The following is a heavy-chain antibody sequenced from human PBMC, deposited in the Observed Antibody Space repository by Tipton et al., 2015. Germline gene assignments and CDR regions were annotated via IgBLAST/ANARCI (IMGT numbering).Heavy chain of an antibody. D-gene: IGHD2-2*01. Sequence: TLSLTCTVSGGSISSHYWSWIRQPPGKGLEWIGYIYHSGSTNYNPSLKSRVTISVDTSKNQFSLKLNSVTAADTAVYYCARDVGQLPVTWFDPWGQGTLVTVSS. J-gene: IGHJ5*02. CDR3: ARDVGQLPVTWFDP. CDR1: GGSISSHY. V-gene: IGHV4-59*11. CDR2: IYHSGST.